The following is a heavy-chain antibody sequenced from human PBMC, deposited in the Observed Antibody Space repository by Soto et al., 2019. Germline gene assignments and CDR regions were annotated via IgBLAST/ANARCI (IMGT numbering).Heavy chain of an antibody. V-gene: IGHV4-4*02. Sequence: SETLSLTCAVSGGSISSSNWWSWVRQPPGKGLEWIGEIYHSGSTNYNPSLKSRVTISVDKSKNQFSLKLSSVTAADTAVYYCARDKIFGVVLYYYYGMDVWGQGTTVTVSS. CDR1: GGSISSSNW. CDR2: IYHSGST. J-gene: IGHJ6*02. D-gene: IGHD3-3*01. CDR3: ARDKIFGVVLYYYYGMDV.